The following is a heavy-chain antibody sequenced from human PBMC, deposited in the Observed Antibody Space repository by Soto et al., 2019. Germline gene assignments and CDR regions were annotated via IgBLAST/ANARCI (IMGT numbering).Heavy chain of an antibody. D-gene: IGHD3-10*01. CDR1: GGSISSSSYY. V-gene: IGHV4-39*07. Sequence: SETLSLTCTVSGGSISSSSYYWGWIHQPPGKGLEWIGTIYYSGNTSYNPSLKSRVTITLDTSKNQFSLKLSSVTAADTAVYYCAGDYNSGSYRFDYWGQGTLVTVSS. CDR3: AGDYNSGSYRFDY. CDR2: IYYSGNT. J-gene: IGHJ4*02.